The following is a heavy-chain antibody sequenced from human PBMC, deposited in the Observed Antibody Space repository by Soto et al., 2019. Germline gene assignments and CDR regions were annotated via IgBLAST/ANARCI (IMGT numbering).Heavy chain of an antibody. D-gene: IGHD1-26*01. J-gene: IGHJ4*02. Sequence: QVQLVQSGAEVKKPGASVKVSCKASGYTFTSYDINWVRLATGQGLEWMGWMNPNSGNTGYAQKFQGRVNMTRNTSISTAYMELRSLRSEDTAVYYCARGESPFSAWDTWGQGTLVTVSS. CDR3: ARGESPFSAWDT. CDR1: GYTFTSYD. CDR2: MNPNSGNT. V-gene: IGHV1-8*01.